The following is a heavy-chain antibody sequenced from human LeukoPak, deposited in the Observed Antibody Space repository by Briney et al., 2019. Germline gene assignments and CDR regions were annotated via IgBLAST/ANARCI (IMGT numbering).Heavy chain of an antibody. CDR1: GFTFSSYA. D-gene: IGHD6-19*01. CDR3: ARDQESSGSDYFDY. Sequence: QPGRSLRLSCAASGFTFSSYAMHWVRQAPGKGLEWVAVISYDGSNKYYADSVKGRFTISRDNSKNTLYLQMNSLRAEDTAVYYCARDQESSGSDYFDYWGQGTLVTVSS. J-gene: IGHJ4*02. CDR2: ISYDGSNK. V-gene: IGHV3-30*04.